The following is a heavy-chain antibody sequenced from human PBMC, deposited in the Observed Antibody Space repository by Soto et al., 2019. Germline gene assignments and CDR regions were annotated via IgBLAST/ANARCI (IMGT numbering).Heavy chain of an antibody. J-gene: IGHJ6*02. CDR3: ARDMDFWSGYFPSYYYYGMDV. CDR2: INAGNGNT. V-gene: IGHV1-3*01. CDR1: GYTFTSYA. Sequence: XSVKGSCEASGYTFTSYAMHWVRQAPVQRLEWMGWINAGNGNTKYSQKFQGRVTITRDTSASTAYMELSSLRSEDTAVYYCARDMDFWSGYFPSYYYYGMDVWGQGTTVTVSS. D-gene: IGHD3-3*01.